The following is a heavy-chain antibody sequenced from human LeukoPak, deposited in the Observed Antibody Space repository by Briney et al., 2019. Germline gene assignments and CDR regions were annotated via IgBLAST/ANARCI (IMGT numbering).Heavy chain of an antibody. D-gene: IGHD3-10*01. CDR2: IYYSGST. V-gene: IGHV4-39*07. J-gene: IGHJ5*02. CDR1: GGSISSTRYC. Sequence: SETLSLTCTVSGGSISSTRYCWGWIRQPPGKGLEWIGSIYYSGSTYYNPSLKSRVTISVDTSKNQFSLKLSSVTAADTAVYYCARGQGGSGSHWFDPWGQGTLVTVSS. CDR3: ARGQGGSGSHWFDP.